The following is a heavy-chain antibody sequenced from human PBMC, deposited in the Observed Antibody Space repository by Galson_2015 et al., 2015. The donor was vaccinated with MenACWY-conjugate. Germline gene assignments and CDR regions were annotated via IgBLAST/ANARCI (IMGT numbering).Heavy chain of an antibody. CDR3: ARGKYRLLKSRSYCLSVDG. J-gene: IGHJ6*02. CDR2: IIPVFDKK. V-gene: IGHV1-69*13. D-gene: IGHD2-2*01. Sequence: SVKVSCKAPGDTFSSFAISWVRQAPGQGLEWLGGIIPVFDKKDYAQKFQGRVTITADESTGTGYMEMSSLRSEDMAVYYCARGKYRLLKSRSYCLSVDGWDQGTMV. CDR1: GDTFSSFA.